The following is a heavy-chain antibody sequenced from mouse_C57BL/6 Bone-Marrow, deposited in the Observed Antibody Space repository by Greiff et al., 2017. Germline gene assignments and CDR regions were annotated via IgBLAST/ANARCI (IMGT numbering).Heavy chain of an antibody. CDR3: ARKGVADY. Sequence: QVQLKESGAELVRPGTSVKVSCKASGYAFTNYLIEWVKQRTGQGLEWIGVINPGSGGTNYNEKFKGKATLTADKSSSTAYMQLSSLTSEDSAVYFCARKGVADYWGQGTTLTVSS. V-gene: IGHV1-54*01. CDR2: INPGSGGT. J-gene: IGHJ2*01. CDR1: GYAFTNYL. D-gene: IGHD1-3*01.